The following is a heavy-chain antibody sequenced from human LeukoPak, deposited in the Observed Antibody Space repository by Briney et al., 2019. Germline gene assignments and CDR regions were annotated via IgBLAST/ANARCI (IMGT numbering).Heavy chain of an antibody. CDR3: ARSGGYYYDKSGPKHFRH. CDR2: TYYRSKWHN. Sequence: SQTLSLTCAISGDSVSSNSAVWNWIRQSPSRGLEWLGRTYYRSKWHNEYAESVKSRISINSDTSKNQFSLKLSSVTAADTAVYYCARSGGYYYDKSGPKHFRHWGQGTLITVSS. CDR1: GDSVSSNSAV. J-gene: IGHJ1*01. D-gene: IGHD3-22*01. V-gene: IGHV6-1*01.